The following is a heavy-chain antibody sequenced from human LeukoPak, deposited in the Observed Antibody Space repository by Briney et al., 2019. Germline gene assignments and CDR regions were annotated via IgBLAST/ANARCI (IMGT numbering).Heavy chain of an antibody. J-gene: IGHJ4*01. D-gene: IGHD6-13*01. CDR3: ARDGTAPGLYFDL. CDR1: GFTFSSYA. CDR2: SSGSCGST. V-gene: IGHV3-23*01. Sequence: GGSLCLSCAASGFTFSSYAMRCDRHAPGKGLVWVVASSGSCGSTYYADAVKGRFTISRNNSKNTMYLQMNSLRAEDTAVYYCARDGTAPGLYFDLWGQGTLVTVSS.